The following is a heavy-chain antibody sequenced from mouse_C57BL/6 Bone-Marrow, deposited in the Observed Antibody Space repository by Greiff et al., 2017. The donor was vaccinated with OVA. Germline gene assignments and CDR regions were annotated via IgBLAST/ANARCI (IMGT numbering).Heavy chain of an antibody. V-gene: IGHV1-61*01. CDR3: ARGFEY. CDR1: GYTFTSYW. CDR2: IYPSDSET. J-gene: IGHJ2*01. Sequence: QVQLQQPGAELVRPGSSVKLSCKASGYTFTSYWMDWVKQRPGQGLEWIGNIYPSDSETHYNQKFKDKATLTVDKSSSTAYMQLSGLTSGDSAVYCCARGFEYWGQGTPLTVSS.